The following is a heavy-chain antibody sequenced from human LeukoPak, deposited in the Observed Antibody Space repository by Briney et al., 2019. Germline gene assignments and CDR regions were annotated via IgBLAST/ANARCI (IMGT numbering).Heavy chain of an antibody. J-gene: IGHJ4*02. CDR1: GFTFSSYS. D-gene: IGHD5-12*01. CDR2: IDSKSNYM. CDR3: ARKNSGSENY. Sequence: PGGSLRLSCAASGFTFSSYSMNWVRQAPGKGLEWVSSIDSKSNYMYYADSVKGRFTISRDNAKNSLYLQMSSLRAEDTALYYCARKNSGSENYWGQGTLVTVSS. V-gene: IGHV3-21*01.